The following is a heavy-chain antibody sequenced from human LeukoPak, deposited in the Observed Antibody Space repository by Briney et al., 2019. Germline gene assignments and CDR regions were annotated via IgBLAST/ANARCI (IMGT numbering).Heavy chain of an antibody. CDR2: ISYDGSNK. J-gene: IGHJ6*02. CDR1: GFTFSSYG. Sequence: GRSLRLSCAASGFTFSSYGMHWVRQASGKGLEWVAVISYDGSNKYYADSVKGRFTISRDNSKNTLYLQMNSLRAEDTAVYYCAKEQGLWFGELGLSYYYGMDVWGQGTTVTVSS. CDR3: AKEQGLWFGELGLSYYYGMDV. D-gene: IGHD3-10*01. V-gene: IGHV3-30*18.